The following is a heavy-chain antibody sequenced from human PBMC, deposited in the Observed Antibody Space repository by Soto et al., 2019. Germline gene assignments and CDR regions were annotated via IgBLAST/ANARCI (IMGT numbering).Heavy chain of an antibody. CDR1: GGTFSSYS. CDR2: IIPILGIA. CDR3: ASGPNIVLMVYAIPEYFQH. Sequence: GASVKVSCKASGGTFSSYSISWVRQAPGQGLEWMGRIIPILGIANYAQKFQGRVTITADKSTSTAYMELSSLRSEDTAVYYCASGPNIVLMVYAIPEYFQHWGQGTLVTVSS. D-gene: IGHD2-8*01. V-gene: IGHV1-69*02. J-gene: IGHJ1*01.